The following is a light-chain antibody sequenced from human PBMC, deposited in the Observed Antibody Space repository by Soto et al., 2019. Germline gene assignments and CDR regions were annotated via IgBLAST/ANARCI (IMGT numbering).Light chain of an antibody. Sequence: QSALTQPASVSGSPGQSITISCTGTSSDIGAYNYVSWYRQHPGKAPQLLIYDVNNRPSGVSHRFSGSKSGNTASLTISGLXSEDEADYFCTSYTGSNTLVVFGPGTKVTVL. J-gene: IGLJ1*01. V-gene: IGLV2-14*03. CDR3: TSYTGSNTLVV. CDR2: DVN. CDR1: SSDIGAYNY.